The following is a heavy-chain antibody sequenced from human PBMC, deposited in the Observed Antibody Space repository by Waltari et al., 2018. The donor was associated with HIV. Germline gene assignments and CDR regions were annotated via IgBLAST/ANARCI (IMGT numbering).Heavy chain of an antibody. J-gene: IGHJ4*02. CDR1: GYTFTRYD. V-gene: IGHV1-8*01. CDR3: ARDPVPRLYSRIHQGESDY. D-gene: IGHD5-18*01. CDR2: MKPDGCNP. Sequence: QVQLVQSGAEVKKPGASVKVSCKASGYTFTRYDINWVRQATGQGLEWMGCMKPDGCNPRYEQKFQGRVTITRNTSMSTAYLELSSLRSDDTAVYYCARDPVPRLYSRIHQGESDYWGQGSLVTVSS.